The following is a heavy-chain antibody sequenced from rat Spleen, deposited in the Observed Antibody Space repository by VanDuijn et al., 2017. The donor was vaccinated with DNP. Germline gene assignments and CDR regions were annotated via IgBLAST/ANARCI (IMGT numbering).Heavy chain of an antibody. J-gene: IGHJ2*01. D-gene: IGHD1-12*02. CDR3: ARHYYDGSYYFDY. Sequence: EVQLVASGGGLVQPGRSLKLSCAASGFTFSDYNMAWVRQAPKKGLEWVATISYDGSSTYYRDSVKGRFTISRDNAKSTLYLQMDSLRSEDTATYYCARHYYDGSYYFDYWGQGVMVTVSS. CDR2: ISYDGSST. CDR1: GFTFSDYN. V-gene: IGHV5-7*01.